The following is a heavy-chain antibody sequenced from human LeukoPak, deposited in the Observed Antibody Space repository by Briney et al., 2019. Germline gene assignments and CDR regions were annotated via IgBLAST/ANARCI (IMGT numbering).Heavy chain of an antibody. CDR3: ARDGVATNDY. D-gene: IGHD5-24*01. CDR1: GFTFSTFA. J-gene: IGHJ4*02. Sequence: GGSLRLSCAASGFTFSTFAMQWVRQTPEKGLEYVSGINTNGGTTYYANSVKGRFTISRDNPKNTLYLQMGSLRVEDTAVYYCARDGVATNDYWGQGTLVTVSS. V-gene: IGHV3-64*01. CDR2: INTNGGTT.